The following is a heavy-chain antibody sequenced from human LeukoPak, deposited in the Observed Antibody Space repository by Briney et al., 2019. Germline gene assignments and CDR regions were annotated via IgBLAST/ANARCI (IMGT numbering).Heavy chain of an antibody. J-gene: IGHJ4*02. V-gene: IGHV4-59*01. CDR3: ARETPGAGHFDY. CDR1: GGSINYYY. Sequence: SETLSLTCTVSGGSINYYYWMWLRQPPGKGLEWIGYIYYSGGTHYNPSLKSRVTMLVDTSKNQFSLKLTAVTAADTAVYYCARETPGAGHFDYWGQGSLVTVSS. CDR2: IYYSGGT. D-gene: IGHD7-27*01.